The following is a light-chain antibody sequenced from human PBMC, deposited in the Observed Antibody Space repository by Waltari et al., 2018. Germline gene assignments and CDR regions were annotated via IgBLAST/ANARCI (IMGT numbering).Light chain of an antibody. Sequence: QSALTQSASVSGSPGQSITISCTGPSSHVAGYHYVSLYQQYPGNAPKLMIYDVTQRPSGVSNRFSGSKSGNTASLTISGLQAEDEGDYHCSSYTSRSTFVIFGGGTKLTVL. CDR3: SSYTSRSTFVI. CDR1: SSHVAGYHY. CDR2: DVT. V-gene: IGLV2-14*03. J-gene: IGLJ2*01.